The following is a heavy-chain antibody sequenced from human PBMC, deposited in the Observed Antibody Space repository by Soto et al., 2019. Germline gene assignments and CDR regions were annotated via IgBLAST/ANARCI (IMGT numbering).Heavy chain of an antibody. CDR1: GFTLGAYV. CDR2: ISADGRDL. V-gene: IGHV3-30*18. CDR3: AKSVPDPACRGGGCHRTFDY. J-gene: IGHJ4*02. Sequence: GGSLRLSCTASGFTLGAYVMHWVRQAQGKGPEWVAAISADGRDLFYAASVEGRFTISRDKSKNTLFLQMNSLTSEDTSVYSCAKSVPDPACRGGGCHRTFDYWGQGTLVTVSS. D-gene: IGHD2-15*01.